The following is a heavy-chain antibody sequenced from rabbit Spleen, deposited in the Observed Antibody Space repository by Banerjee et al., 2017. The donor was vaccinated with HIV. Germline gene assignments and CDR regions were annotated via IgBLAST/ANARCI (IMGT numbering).Heavy chain of an antibody. CDR3: ARDLVAVIGWNLNL. CDR1: GLDFSSGYD. CDR2: INIVTGKS. Sequence: QEQLVESGGGLVQPEGSLTLTCKASGLDFSSGYDMCWVRQAPGKGLEWIACINIVTGKSVYASWAKGRFFMSRTSSTTVTLQMTSLTAADTATYFCARDLVAVIGWNLNLWGPGTLVTV. J-gene: IGHJ4*01. V-gene: IGHV1S45*01. D-gene: IGHD1-1*01.